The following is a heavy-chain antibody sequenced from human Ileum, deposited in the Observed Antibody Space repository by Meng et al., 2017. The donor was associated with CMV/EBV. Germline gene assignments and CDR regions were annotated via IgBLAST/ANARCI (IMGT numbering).Heavy chain of an antibody. D-gene: IGHD2-21*01. CDR1: GYSFNSYW. V-gene: IGHV5-51*01. J-gene: IGHJ5*02. Sequence: GESLKISCKASGYSFNSYWIVWVRQMPGKGLEWMGLIYPGDSETKYGPSFQGQVTMSVDKSITTAYLQWNSLKASDTAMYYCAKQMGYLGHCGGVTCPAESWGQGSLVTVSS. CDR2: IYPGDSET. CDR3: AKQMGYLGHCGGVTCPAES.